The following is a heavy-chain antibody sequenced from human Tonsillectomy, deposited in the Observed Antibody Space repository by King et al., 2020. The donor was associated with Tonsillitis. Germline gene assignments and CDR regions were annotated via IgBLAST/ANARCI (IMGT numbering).Heavy chain of an antibody. CDR2: ISWNSGSL. CDR3: AKDVSLYDSSGYYRN. Sequence: VQLVESGGGLVQPGRSLRLSCAASGFTFDDYAMHWVRHAPGKGLEWVSGISWNSGSLGYADSVKGRFTISRDNAKNSVYLQMNSLKPEDTAFYYCAKDVSLYDSSGYYRNWGQGTLVTVSS. D-gene: IGHD3-22*01. CDR1: GFTFDDYA. J-gene: IGHJ4*02. V-gene: IGHV3-9*01.